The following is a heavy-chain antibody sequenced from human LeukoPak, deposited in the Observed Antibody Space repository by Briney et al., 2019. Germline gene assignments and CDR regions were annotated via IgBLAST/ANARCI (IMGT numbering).Heavy chain of an antibody. CDR1: GGSISSYN. Sequence: SETLSLTWTVSGGSISSYNWSWIRQPPGKGLEWIGYIYYSGSTNYNPSLKSRVTISVDTSKNQFSLKLSSVTAADTAVYYCARDRYSSSWYGYDASDIWGQGTMVTVSS. CDR2: IYYSGST. V-gene: IGHV4-59*01. D-gene: IGHD6-13*01. CDR3: ARDRYSSSWYGYDASDI. J-gene: IGHJ3*02.